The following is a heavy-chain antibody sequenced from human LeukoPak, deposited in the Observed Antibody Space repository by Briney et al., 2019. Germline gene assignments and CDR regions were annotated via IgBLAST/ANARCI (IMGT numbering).Heavy chain of an antibody. J-gene: IGHJ4*02. CDR2: IYSSGIA. Sequence: SETLSLTCTVSGGSISSHYWTWIRQPPGKGLEWIGYIYSSGIANYNPSLKSRVTISVDTSKNQFSLKLSSVTAADTAVYFCARESVRSSRLFDYWGQGTLVTVSS. D-gene: IGHD6-6*01. V-gene: IGHV4-59*11. CDR1: GGSISSHY. CDR3: ARESVRSSRLFDY.